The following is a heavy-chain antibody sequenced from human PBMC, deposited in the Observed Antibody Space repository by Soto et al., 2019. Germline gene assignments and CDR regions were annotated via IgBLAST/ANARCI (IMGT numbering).Heavy chain of an antibody. CDR2: LSDSGISI. D-gene: IGHD6-13*01. V-gene: IGHV3-23*01. CDR1: GFTFSSPA. Sequence: EVQLLESGGGLVQPGGSLRLSCTASGFTFSSPAMTWVRQAPGKGLEWVSVLSDSGISIYYADSVKGRLTISIDHSKITLYLLIHTLRAEDTAVYYCAKVSSSWYAGVFDLWGQGTLVTVSS. CDR3: AKVSSSWYAGVFDL. J-gene: IGHJ4*02.